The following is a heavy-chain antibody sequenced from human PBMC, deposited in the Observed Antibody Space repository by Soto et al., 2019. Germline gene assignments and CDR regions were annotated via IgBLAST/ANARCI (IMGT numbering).Heavy chain of an antibody. Sequence: QVQLVQSGAEVKKPGASVKVSCKASGYTFTTYVMHWVRQAPGQRLEWMGWLNAGNDNTEYSQKLQGRVTITRDTSASTVYLELSSLSSEDTAVYYCARVGQNYYGMDVWGQVTTVTVSS. V-gene: IGHV1-3*01. D-gene: IGHD3-3*01. CDR1: GYTFTTYV. J-gene: IGHJ6*02. CDR2: LNAGNDNT. CDR3: ARVGQNYYGMDV.